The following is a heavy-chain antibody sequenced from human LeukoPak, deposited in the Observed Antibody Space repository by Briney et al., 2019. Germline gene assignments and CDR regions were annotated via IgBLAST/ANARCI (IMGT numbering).Heavy chain of an antibody. D-gene: IGHD4-17*01. CDR3: ARIYGDYDPFDY. V-gene: IGHV1-2*06. Sequence: ASVKVSCKASGGTFSSYAISWVRQAPGQGLEWMGRINPNSGSTNYAQKFQGRVTMTRDTSISTAYMELSRLRSDDTAVYYCARIYGDYDPFDYWGQGTLVTVSS. J-gene: IGHJ4*02. CDR2: INPNSGST. CDR1: GGTFSSYA.